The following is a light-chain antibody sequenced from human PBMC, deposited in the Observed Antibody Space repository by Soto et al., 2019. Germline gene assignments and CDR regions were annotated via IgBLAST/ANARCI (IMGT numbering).Light chain of an antibody. CDR3: SSYASRSPVI. Sequence: QSALTQPASVSGSPGQSITISCTGTSSDVGGYNYVSWYQQHPGKAPKLMIYEVSNRPSGVSNRFSGSKSGNTASLTISGLQADDEADYYCSSYASRSPVIFGGGTKLTVL. CDR2: EVS. J-gene: IGLJ2*01. V-gene: IGLV2-14*01. CDR1: SSDVGGYNY.